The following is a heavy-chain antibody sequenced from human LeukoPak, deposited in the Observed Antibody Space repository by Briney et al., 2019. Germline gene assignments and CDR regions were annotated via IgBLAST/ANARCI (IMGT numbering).Heavy chain of an antibody. Sequence: ASVKVSCKASGYTFTSYGISWVRQAPGQGLERMGWISAYNGNTNYAQKLQGRVTMTTDTSTSTVYMELSSLRSEDTAVYYCARGFLVVGATNSLVDPWGQGTLVTVSS. D-gene: IGHD1-26*01. V-gene: IGHV1-18*01. CDR3: ARGFLVVGATNSLVDP. J-gene: IGHJ5*02. CDR1: GYTFTSYG. CDR2: ISAYNGNT.